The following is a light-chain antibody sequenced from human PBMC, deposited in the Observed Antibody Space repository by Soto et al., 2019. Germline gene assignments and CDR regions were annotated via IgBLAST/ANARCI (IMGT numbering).Light chain of an antibody. CDR3: SSYTSSTTVV. CDR1: SSDVGGYNY. V-gene: IGLV2-14*01. CDR2: GFS. Sequence: QSALTQPASVSGSPGQSITISCTGTSSDVGGYNYVGWYQQHPGQAPKLLIYGFSDWPSGVSNRFSGSKSGNTASLTISGLQANDEADYYCSSYTSSTTVVFGGGTKLTVL. J-gene: IGLJ2*01.